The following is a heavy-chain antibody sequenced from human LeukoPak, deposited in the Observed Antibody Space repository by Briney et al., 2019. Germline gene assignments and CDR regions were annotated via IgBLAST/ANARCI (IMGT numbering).Heavy chain of an antibody. V-gene: IGHV1-2*02. CDR2: INPNSGGT. CDR3: ARFIAAPPPHGYYYYGMDV. D-gene: IGHD6-13*01. J-gene: IGHJ6*02. Sequence: EASVNVSCKASGYTFTGYYMHWVRQAPGQGLEGMGWINPNSGGTNYAQKFQGRVTMTRDTSISTAYMELSRLRSDDTAVYYCARFIAAPPPHGYYYYGMDVWGQGTTVTVSS. CDR1: GYTFTGYY.